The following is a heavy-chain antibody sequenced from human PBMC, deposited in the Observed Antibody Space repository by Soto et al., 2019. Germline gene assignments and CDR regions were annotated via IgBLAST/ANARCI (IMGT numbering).Heavy chain of an antibody. Sequence: SETLSLTCAVYGGSFSGYYWSWIRQPPGKGLEWLGEINHSGITDYNPSLKSRITISIDTSKKQFSLKLNSVTAADTAVYYCAIGPRMWLAGGGYWGQGTQVTAPQ. J-gene: IGHJ4*02. CDR3: AIGPRMWLAGGGY. CDR2: INHSGIT. V-gene: IGHV4-34*01. D-gene: IGHD6-19*01. CDR1: GGSFSGYY.